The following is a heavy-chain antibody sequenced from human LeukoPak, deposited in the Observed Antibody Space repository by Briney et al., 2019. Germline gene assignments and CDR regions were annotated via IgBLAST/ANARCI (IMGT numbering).Heavy chain of an antibody. V-gene: IGHV1-3*01. Sequence: WASVKVSCKASGYTFTSYAMHWVRQAPGRRLEWMGWINAGNGNTKYSQKFQGRVTITRDTSASTAYMELSSLRSEDTAVYYCARGRRVVVAAPYPTDFDYWGQGTLVTVSS. D-gene: IGHD2-15*01. CDR2: INAGNGNT. CDR1: GYTFTSYA. CDR3: ARGRRVVVAAPYPTDFDY. J-gene: IGHJ4*02.